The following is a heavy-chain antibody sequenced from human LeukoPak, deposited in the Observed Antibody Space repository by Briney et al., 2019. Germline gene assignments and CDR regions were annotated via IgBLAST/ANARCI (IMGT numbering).Heavy chain of an antibody. Sequence: GGSLRLSCAASGFTFSSYSMNWVRQAPGKGLEWVSSISSSSYIYYADSVKGRFTISRDNAKNSLYLQMNSLRAEDTAVYYCARDRGSVGAYYDYWGQGTLVTVSS. CDR3: ARDRGSVGAYYDY. J-gene: IGHJ4*02. CDR1: GFTFSSYS. V-gene: IGHV3-21*01. CDR2: ISSSSYI. D-gene: IGHD1-26*01.